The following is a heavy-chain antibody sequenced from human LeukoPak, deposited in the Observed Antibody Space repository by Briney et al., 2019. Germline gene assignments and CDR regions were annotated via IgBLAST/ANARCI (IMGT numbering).Heavy chain of an antibody. V-gene: IGHV1-18*01. Sequence: ASVKVSCKASGYTFSTYGISWVRQAPGQGLEWMGWISGYNGHTKYAQRLQGRVTMTTDTSTSTAYMELRSLRSDDTAVYYCARRYCSSTNCYTNWFDPWGQGTLVTVSS. CDR1: GYTFSTYG. D-gene: IGHD2-2*02. J-gene: IGHJ5*02. CDR3: ARRYCSSTNCYTNWFDP. CDR2: ISGYNGHT.